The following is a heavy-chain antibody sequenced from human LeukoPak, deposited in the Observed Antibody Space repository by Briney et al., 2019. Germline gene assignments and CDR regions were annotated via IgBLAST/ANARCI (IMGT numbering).Heavy chain of an antibody. Sequence: GGSLRLSCAASGFTFSSYAMSWVRQAPGKGLEWVSAISGSGGSTYYADSVKGRFTISRDNSKNTLYLQMNSLRAVDTAVYYCAKELARWANSDKYIDYWGQGTLVTVSS. CDR3: AKELARWANSDKYIDY. CDR1: GFTFSSYA. J-gene: IGHJ4*02. D-gene: IGHD4-23*01. CDR2: ISGSGGST. V-gene: IGHV3-23*01.